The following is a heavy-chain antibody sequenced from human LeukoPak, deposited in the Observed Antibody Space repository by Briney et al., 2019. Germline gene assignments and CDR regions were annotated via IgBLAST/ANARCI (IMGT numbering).Heavy chain of an antibody. CDR3: ASGSSTDY. V-gene: IGHV1-2*02. D-gene: IGHD6-6*01. Sequence: ASVKVSSKPSGYTFINYYMHWVRQVPGQGLEWLAWILPNSGDTNYAQKFQGRVTMTRDTSIYTAYMELSSLTSDDTAVYYCASGSSTDYWGQGTLVTVSS. J-gene: IGHJ4*02. CDR2: ILPNSGDT. CDR1: GYTFINYY.